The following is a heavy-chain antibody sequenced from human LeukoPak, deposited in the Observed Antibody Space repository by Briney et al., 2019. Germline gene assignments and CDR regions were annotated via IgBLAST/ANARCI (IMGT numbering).Heavy chain of an antibody. J-gene: IGHJ6*02. CDR3: ARDGDIVVVPAAYYYYYGMDV. D-gene: IGHD2-2*01. Sequence: GGSLRLSCAASGFTISSYGMHWVRQAAGKGLEWVAVIWYDGSNKYYADSVKGRFTISRDNSKNTLYLQMNSLRAEDTAVYYCARDGDIVVVPAAYYYYYGMDVWGQGTTVTVSS. CDR1: GFTISSYG. V-gene: IGHV3-33*01. CDR2: IWYDGSNK.